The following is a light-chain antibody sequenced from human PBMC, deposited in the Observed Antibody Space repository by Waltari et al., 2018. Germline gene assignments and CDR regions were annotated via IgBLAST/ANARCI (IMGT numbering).Light chain of an antibody. V-gene: IGKV1-39*01. CDR2: AAD. CDR3: HQTFSTSWT. J-gene: IGKJ1*01. CDR1: QRVSYS. Sequence: IQLTQSPSSLSASVGDRVTMTCRASQRVSYSLNWYQQKPGTAPKLLIYAADTLQSGVPSRFSGSGSGTDFTLTISSLQLEDFATYYCHQTFSTSWTFGQGTKVEMK.